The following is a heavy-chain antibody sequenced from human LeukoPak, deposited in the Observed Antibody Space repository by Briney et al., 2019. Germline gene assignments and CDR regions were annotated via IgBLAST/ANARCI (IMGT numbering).Heavy chain of an antibody. CDR2: ISWNSGSI. J-gene: IGHJ4*02. V-gene: IGHV3-9*01. D-gene: IGHD6-19*01. Sequence: PGGSLRLSCAASGFTFDDYAMPWVRQAPGKGLEWVSGISWNSGSIGYADSVKGRFTISRDNAKNSLYLQMNSLRAEDTALYYCAKDIQQWLYYFDYWGQGTLVTVSS. CDR3: AKDIQQWLYYFDY. CDR1: GFTFDDYA.